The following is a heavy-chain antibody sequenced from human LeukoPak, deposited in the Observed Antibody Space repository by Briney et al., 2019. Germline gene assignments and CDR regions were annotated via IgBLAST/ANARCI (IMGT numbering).Heavy chain of an antibody. CDR2: ISWNSGSI. Sequence: PGGSLRLSSAASGFTFDDYAMHWVRQAPGKGLEWVSGISWNSGSIGYADSVKGRFTISRDNAKNSLYLQMNSLRAEDTALYYCAKGPSSGWYSGPYFDYWGQGTLVTVSS. V-gene: IGHV3-9*01. D-gene: IGHD6-19*01. CDR3: AKGPSSGWYSGPYFDY. J-gene: IGHJ4*02. CDR1: GFTFDDYA.